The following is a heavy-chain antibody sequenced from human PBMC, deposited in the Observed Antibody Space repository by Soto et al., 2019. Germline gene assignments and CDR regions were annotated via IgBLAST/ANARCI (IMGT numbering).Heavy chain of an antibody. Sequence: QVQLVESGGGVVQPGSSLRVSCVGSGFTFRSHVIHWVRQAPGKGLEWVALTSYDGSDKYYDDSVRGRFTISRDNSRNTVDLQMDSLRLEDTALYYCARWGTTGGLDVWGQGTLVSVS. CDR3: ARWGTTGGLDV. CDR1: GFTFRSHV. J-gene: IGHJ1*01. D-gene: IGHD3-16*01. V-gene: IGHV3-33*05. CDR2: TSYDGSDK.